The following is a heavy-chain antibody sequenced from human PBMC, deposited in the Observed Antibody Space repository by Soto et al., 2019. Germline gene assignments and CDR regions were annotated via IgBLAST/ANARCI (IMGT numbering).Heavy chain of an antibody. J-gene: IGHJ4*02. CDR2: IRNKANGYTT. CDR1: GFIFSDHY. D-gene: IGHD2-15*01. V-gene: IGHV3-72*01. CDR3: AKTGDCGVGTCHSDYFDY. Sequence: EVQLVESGGDLVQPGGSLRLSCASSGFIFSDHYMDWVRQAPGKGLEWVGRIRNKANGYTTEYVASVKGRFTISRDGSKNSLYLQMNSLKTEDTAVYYCAKTGDCGVGTCHSDYFDYWGQGTLVIVSS.